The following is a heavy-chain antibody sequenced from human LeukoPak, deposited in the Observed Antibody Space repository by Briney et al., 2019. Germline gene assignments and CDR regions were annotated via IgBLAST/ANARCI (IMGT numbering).Heavy chain of an antibody. CDR1: GFTFSSYW. J-gene: IGHJ3*02. CDR2: ISGSGGST. V-gene: IGHV3-23*01. D-gene: IGHD3-22*01. CDR3: ANQAKYYDSSKDAFDI. Sequence: GGSLRLSCAASGFTFSSYWMSWVRQAPGKGLEWVSAISGSGGSTYYADSVKGRFTISRDNSKNTLYLQMNSLRAEDTAVYYCANQAKYYDSSKDAFDIWGQGTMVTVSS.